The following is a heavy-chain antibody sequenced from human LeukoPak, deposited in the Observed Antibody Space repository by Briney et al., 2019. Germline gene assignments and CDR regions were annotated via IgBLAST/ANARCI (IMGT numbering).Heavy chain of an antibody. V-gene: IGHV4-39*01. Sequence: PSETLSLTCTVSGGSISTISSGTYYWGWIRQPPGKGLEWIGSINYSGSAYYNPSLKSRVTMSVDTSKNQFSLKLSSVTAADTAVYYCARRRNCSGGSCQLDYWGQGTLVTVSS. CDR1: GGSISTISSGTYY. D-gene: IGHD2-15*01. CDR3: ARRRNCSGGSCQLDY. CDR2: INYSGSA. J-gene: IGHJ4*02.